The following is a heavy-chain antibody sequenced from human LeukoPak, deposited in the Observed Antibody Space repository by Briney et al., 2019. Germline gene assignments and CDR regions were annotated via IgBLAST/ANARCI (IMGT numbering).Heavy chain of an antibody. CDR1: GFTFSTYA. D-gene: IGHD3-16*01. CDR2: INHNGNVN. V-gene: IGHV3-7*03. Sequence: GGSLRLSCAASGFTFSTYAMSWVRQAPGKGLEWVASINHNGNVNYYVDSVKGRFTISRDNAKNSLYLQMSNLRAEDTAVYFCARGGGLDVWGQGATVTVSS. CDR3: ARGGGLDV. J-gene: IGHJ6*02.